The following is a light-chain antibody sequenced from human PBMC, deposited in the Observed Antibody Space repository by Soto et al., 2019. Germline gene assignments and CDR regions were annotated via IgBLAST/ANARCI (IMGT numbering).Light chain of an antibody. Sequence: DIQMTQSPSSLSASVGDRVTITCLASQGISNYLAWYQQKPGKVPKLLIYAASTLQSGVPSRFTGSGSGTDFTLTISSLQPEDVATYYCQKCGSAPFTFGGGTKVDIK. CDR3: QKCGSAPFT. CDR2: AAS. CDR1: QGISNY. J-gene: IGKJ4*01. V-gene: IGKV1-27*01.